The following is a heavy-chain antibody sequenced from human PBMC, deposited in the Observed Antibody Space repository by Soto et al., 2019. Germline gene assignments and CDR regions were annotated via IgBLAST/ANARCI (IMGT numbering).Heavy chain of an antibody. D-gene: IGHD6-19*01. CDR3: ARGPAYIDGWRTFDL. J-gene: IGHJ4*02. V-gene: IGHV4-61*08. CDR2: TYYNGDT. Sequence: SEALSLTCTVSDDSFRCAEYYWSWIRQPLGKGPEWIGYTYYNGDTKYNPALRSRVTMSEDTSKNQFSLRLSSVTAADTAVYFCARGPAYIDGWRTFDLWGRGILVTVSS. CDR1: DDSFRCAEYY.